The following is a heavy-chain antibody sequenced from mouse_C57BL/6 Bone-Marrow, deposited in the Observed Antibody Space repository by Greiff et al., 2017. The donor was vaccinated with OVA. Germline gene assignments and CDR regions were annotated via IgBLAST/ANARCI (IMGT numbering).Heavy chain of an antibody. V-gene: IGHV14-4*01. CDR1: GFNIKDDY. CDR2: IDPENGDT. D-gene: IGHD2-1*01. CDR3: TSYGNFDY. Sequence: EVQLQQSGAELVRPGASVKLSCTASGFNIKDDYMHWVKQRPEQGLEWIGWIDPENGDTEYASKFQGQATITADTSSITAYLQLSSLTSEDTAVYYCTSYGNFDYWGQGTTLTVSS. J-gene: IGHJ2*01.